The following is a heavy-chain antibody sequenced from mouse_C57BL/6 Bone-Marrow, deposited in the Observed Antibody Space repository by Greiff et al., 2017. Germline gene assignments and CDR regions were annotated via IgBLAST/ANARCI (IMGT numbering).Heavy chain of an antibody. Sequence: EVNLVESGGDLVKPGGSLKLSCAASGFTFSSYGMSWVRQTPDKRLEWVATISSGGSYTYYPHSVQGRFTISRDNAKNTLYLQMSRLTSEDTAVYYCARRFYFDYWGQGTTLTVSS. CDR1: GFTFSSYG. CDR2: ISSGGSYT. V-gene: IGHV5-6*02. J-gene: IGHJ2*01. CDR3: ARRFYFDY.